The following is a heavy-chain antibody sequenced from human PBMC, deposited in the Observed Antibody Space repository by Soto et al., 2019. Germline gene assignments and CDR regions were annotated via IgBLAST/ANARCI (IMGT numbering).Heavy chain of an antibody. V-gene: IGHV4-59*08. CDR3: ARLDGYDHYFAY. CDR2: IYYSGSA. Sequence: PETLSLTCTVSGSSLSSHYWSWIRQPPGQGLEWIGYIYYSGSANYDPSLKSRVTISVDTSKSQFSLRLCSVTAADTAVYFCARLDGYDHYFAYWGQGALVTVSS. J-gene: IGHJ4*02. D-gene: IGHD5-12*01. CDR1: GSSLSSHY.